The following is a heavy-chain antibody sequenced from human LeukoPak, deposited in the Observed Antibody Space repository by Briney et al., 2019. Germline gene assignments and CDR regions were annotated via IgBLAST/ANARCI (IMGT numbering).Heavy chain of an antibody. CDR2: IAYDGSNK. V-gene: IGHV3-30*18. D-gene: IGHD3-22*01. Sequence: GGSLRLSCAASGFTFSNYGMHWVRQAPGKGLEWVAVIAYDGSNKYYADSVKGRFTISRDNSKNTLYLQMNSLRAEDTAVYYCAKDYYDSSGYYSYYFDYWGQGTLVTVSS. CDR1: GFTFSNYG. J-gene: IGHJ4*02. CDR3: AKDYYDSSGYYSYYFDY.